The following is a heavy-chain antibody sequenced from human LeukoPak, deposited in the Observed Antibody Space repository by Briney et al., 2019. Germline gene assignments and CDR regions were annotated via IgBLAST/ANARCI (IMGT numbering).Heavy chain of an antibody. CDR2: SHHGGNT. J-gene: IGHJ3*02. D-gene: IGHD3-22*01. CDR3: ARWLGKGFDM. Sequence: SETLSLTCSVSGYSINTNSYWAWIRQPPGKGLEWIGSSHHGGNTYYHPSLKSRVTISIDTSENQLSLELYSVTAADTAVYYCARWLGKGFDMWGQGTVVTVSS. CDR1: GYSINTNSY. V-gene: IGHV4-38-2*01.